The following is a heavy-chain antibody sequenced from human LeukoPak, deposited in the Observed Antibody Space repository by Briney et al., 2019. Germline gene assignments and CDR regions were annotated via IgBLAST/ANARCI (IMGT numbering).Heavy chain of an antibody. Sequence: SETLSLTCAVSGGSIIVAAYSWSWIRQPPGKGLEWVGYIYHTGRTYSNPSLKSRVTVSVDTSRNQFSLKVNSVTAADTAVYYCARAIVGATTYWFDSWGQGTQDTVSS. CDR1: GGSIIVAAYS. J-gene: IGHJ5*01. CDR2: IYHTGRT. CDR3: ARAIVGATTYWFDS. V-gene: IGHV4-30-2*01. D-gene: IGHD1-26*01.